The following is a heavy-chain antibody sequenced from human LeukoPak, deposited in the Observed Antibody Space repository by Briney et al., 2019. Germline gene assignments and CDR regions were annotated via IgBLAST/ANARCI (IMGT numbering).Heavy chain of an antibody. D-gene: IGHD3-10*01. CDR1: GYTFTSYA. J-gene: IGHJ4*02. Sequence: ASVKVSCKASGYTFTSYAMHWVRQAPGQRLEWMGWINAGNGNTKYSQKFQGRVTITRDTSASIAYMELSSLRSEDTAVYYCARDYYYGSGSYSRRLDYWGQGTLVTVSS. CDR2: INAGNGNT. CDR3: ARDYYYGSGSYSRRLDY. V-gene: IGHV1-3*01.